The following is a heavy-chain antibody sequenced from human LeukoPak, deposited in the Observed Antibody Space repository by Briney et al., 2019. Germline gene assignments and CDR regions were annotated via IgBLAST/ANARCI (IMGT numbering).Heavy chain of an antibody. Sequence: SETLSLTCTVSGASISSYYWSWIRQPPGKGLEWIGYIYNSGSTNYNPSLTSRVTISVDTSKNQFSLKLSSVTAADTAVYYCARLLTSRAVAGTVYYYYGMDVWGQGTTVTVSS. CDR2: IYNSGST. J-gene: IGHJ6*02. CDR3: ARLLTSRAVAGTVYYYYGMDV. D-gene: IGHD6-19*01. V-gene: IGHV4-59*08. CDR1: GASISSYY.